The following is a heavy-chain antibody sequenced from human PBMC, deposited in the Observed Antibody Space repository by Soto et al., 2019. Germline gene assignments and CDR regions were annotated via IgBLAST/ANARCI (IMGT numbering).Heavy chain of an antibody. CDR3: ARDWFGIDY. V-gene: IGHV1-18*01. CDR1: GYTFTSYG. CDR2: INPYNGNT. J-gene: IGHJ4*02. D-gene: IGHD3-16*01. Sequence: QVQLVQSGAEVKKPGASVKVSCKASGYTFTSYGISWVRQAPGQGLEWMGWINPYNGNTNFAQKLQGRVTMTTDTSTTTAYRALRSLRSDDTAVYSCARDWFGIDYWGQGTLVTVSS.